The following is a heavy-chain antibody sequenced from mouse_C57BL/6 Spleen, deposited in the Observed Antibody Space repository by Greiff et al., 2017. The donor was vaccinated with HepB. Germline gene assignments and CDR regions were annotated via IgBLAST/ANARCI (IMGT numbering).Heavy chain of an antibody. J-gene: IGHJ2*01. Sequence: VQLQQSGPELVKPGASVKISCKASGYTFTDYYMNWVKQSHGKSLEWIGDINPNNGGTSYNQKFKGKATLTVDKSSSTAYMELRSLTSEDSAVYYCARSRNLYYFDYWGQGTTLTVSS. D-gene: IGHD2-1*01. CDR3: ARSRNLYYFDY. V-gene: IGHV1-26*01. CDR2: INPNNGGT. CDR1: GYTFTDYY.